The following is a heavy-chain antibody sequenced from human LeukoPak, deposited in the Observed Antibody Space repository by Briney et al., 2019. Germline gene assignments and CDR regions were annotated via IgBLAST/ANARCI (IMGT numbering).Heavy chain of an antibody. CDR1: GGSFSGYY. D-gene: IGHD2-21*01. V-gene: IGHV4-34*01. Sequence: PSETLSLTCAVYGGSFSGYYWSWIRQPPGKGLEWIEEINHSGSTNYNPSLKSRVTISVDTSKNQFSLKLSSVTAADTAVYYCAGYYGGYWGQGTLVTVSS. J-gene: IGHJ4*02. CDR3: AGYYGGY. CDR2: INHSGST.